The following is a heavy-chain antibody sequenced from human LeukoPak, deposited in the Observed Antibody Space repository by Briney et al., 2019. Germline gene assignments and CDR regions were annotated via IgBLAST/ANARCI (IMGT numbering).Heavy chain of an antibody. Sequence: GSLRLSCAASGFTFSSYGMHWVRQAPGKGLEWVAVISYDGSNKYYADSVKGRFTISRDNSKNTLYLQMNSLRAEDTAVYYCAKDSSQYAYWGQGTLVTVSS. CDR3: AKDSSQYAY. J-gene: IGHJ4*02. CDR1: GFTFSSYG. CDR2: ISYDGSNK. D-gene: IGHD2-8*01. V-gene: IGHV3-30*18.